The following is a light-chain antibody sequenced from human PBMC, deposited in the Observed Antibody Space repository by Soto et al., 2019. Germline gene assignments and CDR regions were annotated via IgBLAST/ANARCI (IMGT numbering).Light chain of an antibody. V-gene: IGLV2-11*01. CDR2: DVS. CDR1: SSDVGGYNY. CDR3: CSYAGSYTWV. Sequence: QSALTQPRSVSGSPGQSVTISCTGTSSDVGGYNYVSWYQKHPGKAPKLMIYDVSKRPSGVPDRFSGSKSGNTASLTISGLQDEDEADYYCCSYAGSYTWVFGGGTQLTVL. J-gene: IGLJ3*02.